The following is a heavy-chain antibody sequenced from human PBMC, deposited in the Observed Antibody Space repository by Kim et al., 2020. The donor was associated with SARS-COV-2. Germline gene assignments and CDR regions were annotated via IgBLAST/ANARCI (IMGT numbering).Heavy chain of an antibody. J-gene: IGHJ4*02. V-gene: IGHV1-18*01. D-gene: IGHD3-9*01. Sequence: TYAQKLQGRVTMTTDTSTSTAYMELRSLRSDDTAVYYCARAGLRYFEGGYWGQGTLVTVSS. CDR3: ARAGLRYFEGGY.